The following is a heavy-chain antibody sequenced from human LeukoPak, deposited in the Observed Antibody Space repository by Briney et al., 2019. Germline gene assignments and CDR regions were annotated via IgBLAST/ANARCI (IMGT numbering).Heavy chain of an antibody. Sequence: GGSLRLSCAASGFTFSSYAMSWVRQAPGKGLEWVSAISSTGGRTYYADSVKGRFTISRDNSRDTVYLQMNSLRAEDTAVYYCAKESPYGDNRLYYFDYWGQGTLVTVSS. CDR3: AKESPYGDNRLYYFDY. CDR1: GFTFSSYA. V-gene: IGHV3-23*01. CDR2: ISSTGGRT. J-gene: IGHJ4*02. D-gene: IGHD4-17*01.